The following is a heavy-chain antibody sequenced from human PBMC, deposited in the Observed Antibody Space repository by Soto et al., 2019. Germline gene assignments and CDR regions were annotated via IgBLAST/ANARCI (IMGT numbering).Heavy chain of an antibody. Sequence: GGSLRLSCAASGFTFSSYGMHWVRQAPGKGLEWVAVISYDGSNKYYADSVKGRFTISRDNSKNTLYLQMNSLRAEDAAVYYCASGVIDYYDSSGYYVSYYYYGMDVWGQGTTVTVSS. V-gene: IGHV3-30*03. CDR1: GFTFSSYG. CDR3: ASGVIDYYDSSGYYVSYYYYGMDV. D-gene: IGHD3-22*01. CDR2: ISYDGSNK. J-gene: IGHJ6*02.